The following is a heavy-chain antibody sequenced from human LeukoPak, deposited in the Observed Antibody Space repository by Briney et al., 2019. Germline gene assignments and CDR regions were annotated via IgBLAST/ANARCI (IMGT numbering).Heavy chain of an antibody. CDR1: GYTFTGYY. CDR2: INPNSGGT. CDR3: ASTTGTTPLYYGMDV. D-gene: IGHD1-1*01. J-gene: IGHJ6*02. Sequence: ASVTVSCKASGYTFTGYYMHWVRQAPGQGLEWMGWINPNSGGTNYAQKFQGRVTMTRDTSISTAYMELSRLRSDDTAVYYCASTTGTTPLYYGMDVWGQGTTVTVSS. V-gene: IGHV1-2*02.